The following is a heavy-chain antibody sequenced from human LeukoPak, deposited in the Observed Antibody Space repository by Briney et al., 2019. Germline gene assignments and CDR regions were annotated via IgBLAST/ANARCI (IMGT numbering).Heavy chain of an antibody. CDR1: GGSISSVYYY. Sequence: PSQSLSHACTLSGGSISSVYYYWSWILHPPGNGLDGFGFIYFSRSTYYNPSLKSRVTIAVDTSKNQFSLKLSSVTAADTAVYYCARETIWSGYYSRGYYFDYWGQGTLVTVSA. V-gene: IGHV4-30-4*08. CDR2: IYFSRST. D-gene: IGHD3-3*01. CDR3: ARETIWSGYYSRGYYFDY. J-gene: IGHJ4*02.